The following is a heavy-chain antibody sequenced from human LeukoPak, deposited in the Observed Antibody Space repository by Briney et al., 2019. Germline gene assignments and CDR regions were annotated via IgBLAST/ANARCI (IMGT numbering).Heavy chain of an antibody. J-gene: IGHJ4*02. CDR1: GYSFTTYW. D-gene: IGHD6-13*01. V-gene: IGHV5-51*01. CDR3: ARLPRYSRRFYYFDY. CDR2: IYPGDSDT. Sequence: GESLKISCKGSGYSFTTYWIGWVRQMPGKGLEWMGIIYPGDSDTRYSPSFQGQVTISADKSISTAYLQWSSLKASDTAMYYCARLPRYSRRFYYFDYWGQGTLVTVSS.